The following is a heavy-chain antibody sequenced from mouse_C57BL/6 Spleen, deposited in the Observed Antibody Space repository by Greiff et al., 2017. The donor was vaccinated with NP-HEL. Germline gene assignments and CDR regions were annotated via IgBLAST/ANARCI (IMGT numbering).Heavy chain of an antibody. CDR3: ARGDSSGYGGFAY. CDR1: GFTFSDYG. J-gene: IGHJ3*01. CDR2: ISSGSSTI. D-gene: IGHD3-2*02. Sequence: EVQRVESGGGLVKPGGSLKLSCAASGFTFSDYGMHWVRQAPEKGLEWVAYISSGSSTIYYADTVKGRFTISRDNAKNTLFLQMTSLRSEDTAMYYCARGDSSGYGGFAYWGQGTLVTVSA. V-gene: IGHV5-17*01.